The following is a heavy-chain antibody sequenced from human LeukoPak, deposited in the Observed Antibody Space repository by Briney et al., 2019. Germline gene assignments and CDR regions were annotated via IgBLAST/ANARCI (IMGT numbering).Heavy chain of an antibody. J-gene: IGHJ3*02. Sequence: GGSLRLSCAASGFTFSSYAMSWVRQASGKGLEWVSAISGSGGSTYYADSVKGRFTISRDNSKNTLYLQMNSLRAEDTAVYYCAKNSRYYDTRGAFDIWGQGTMVTVSS. V-gene: IGHV3-23*01. CDR2: ISGSGGST. CDR3: AKNSRYYDTRGAFDI. D-gene: IGHD3-22*01. CDR1: GFTFSSYA.